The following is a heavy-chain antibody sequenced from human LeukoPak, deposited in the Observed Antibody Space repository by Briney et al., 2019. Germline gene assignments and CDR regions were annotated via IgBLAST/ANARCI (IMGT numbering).Heavy chain of an antibody. CDR1: GYSFTSYW. D-gene: IGHD1-26*01. J-gene: IGHJ6*03. CDR3: ARRVISSGSYYGPGYYYYYMDV. V-gene: IGHV5-51*01. CDR2: IYPGDSDT. Sequence: GESLKISCKGSGYSFTSYWIGWVRQMPGKGLEWMGIIYPGDSDTRYSPSFQGQVTISADKSISTAYLQWSSLKASDTAMYYCARRVISSGSYYGPGYYYYYMDVWGKGTTVTVSS.